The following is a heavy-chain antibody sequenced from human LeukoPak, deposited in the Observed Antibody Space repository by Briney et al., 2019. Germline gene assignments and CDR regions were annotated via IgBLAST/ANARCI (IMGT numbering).Heavy chain of an antibody. V-gene: IGHV3-23*01. CDR2: ISGSDGST. CDR1: GFSFSSFG. J-gene: IGHJ4*02. Sequence: PRGSLRFSCAASGFSFSSFGMSWVRQAPGKGLEWVSGISGSDGSTDYADSVKGRFTISRDNSKNTLYLQMNSLRAEDTAIYYCAKFYRATRGACDSWGQGTLVTVSS. CDR3: AKFYRATRGACDS. D-gene: IGHD2-21*02.